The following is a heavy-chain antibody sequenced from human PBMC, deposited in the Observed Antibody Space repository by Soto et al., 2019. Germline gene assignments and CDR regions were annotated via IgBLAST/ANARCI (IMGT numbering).Heavy chain of an antibody. CDR3: ARVPGR. V-gene: IGHV4-30-2*01. J-gene: IGHJ4*02. CDR1: GCHISAGGYT. Sequence: SETLSPTCDVSGCHISAGGYTWAWIRQPPGKALEWIGHTYQSGNPYYNPSLKSRVTISVDRSKNQFSLKLSPVTAADTAVYYCARVPGRWGQGTLVTVSS. D-gene: IGHD2-2*01. CDR2: TYQSGNP.